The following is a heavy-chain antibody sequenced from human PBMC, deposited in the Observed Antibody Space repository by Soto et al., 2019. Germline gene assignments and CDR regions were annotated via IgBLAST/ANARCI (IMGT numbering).Heavy chain of an antibody. D-gene: IGHD3-16*02. CDR1: GGSISSSIYY. CDR3: AVYATVYYYIWGSYRRTFDY. J-gene: IGHJ4*02. Sequence: QLQLQESGPGLVKPSETLSLTCTVSGGSISSSIYYWGWIRQPPGKGLDWIGSIYYSWSTYYNPSLQSRVTISVDTSKNQFSLKLSSVTAADTSVYYCAVYATVYYYIWGSYRRTFDYWGQGTLVTVSS. CDR2: IYYSWST. V-gene: IGHV4-39*01.